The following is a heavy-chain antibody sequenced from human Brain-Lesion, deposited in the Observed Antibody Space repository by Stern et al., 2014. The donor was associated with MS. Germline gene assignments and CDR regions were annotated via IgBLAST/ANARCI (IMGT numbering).Heavy chain of an antibody. CDR3: AGEEDIRYCSGGSCTGNWFDP. V-gene: IGHV4-39*01. CDR2: IYYSGNT. D-gene: IGHD2-15*01. CDR1: GGPVSSTSYA. Sequence: VQLVESGPGLVKPSETLSLTCTVAGGPVSSTSYAWAWIRQPPGKGLEWIGTIYYSGNTYYSPSLKSRLTLSLDTSKNQFSLQLRSGTAADTAVYYCAGEEDIRYCSGGSCTGNWFDPWGQGTLVTVSS. J-gene: IGHJ5*02.